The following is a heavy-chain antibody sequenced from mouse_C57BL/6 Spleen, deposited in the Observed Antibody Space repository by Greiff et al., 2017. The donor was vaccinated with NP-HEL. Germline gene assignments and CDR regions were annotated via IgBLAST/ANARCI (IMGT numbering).Heavy chain of an antibody. Sequence: EVQLVESGGGLVQPGGSLSLSCAASGFTFTDYYMSWVRQPPGKALEWLGFIRNKANGYTTEYSASVKGRFTISRDNSQSILYLQMNALGAEDSATYYCARSQLGRVFDYWGQGTTLTVSS. D-gene: IGHD4-1*02. CDR2: IRNKANGYTT. CDR3: ARSQLGRVFDY. J-gene: IGHJ2*01. V-gene: IGHV7-3*01. CDR1: GFTFTDYY.